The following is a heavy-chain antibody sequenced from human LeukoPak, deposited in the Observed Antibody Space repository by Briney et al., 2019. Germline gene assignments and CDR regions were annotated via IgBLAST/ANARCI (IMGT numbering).Heavy chain of an antibody. Sequence: SETLSLTCAVYGGSFSGHYWSWIRQPPGKGLEWIGEVNDNGNTNYNPSLKSRVTMSVDRSKSQFSLKLSSVTAAGTAMYYCAREILGATTPDYWGQGTLVAVSS. CDR3: AREILGATTPDY. CDR1: GGSFSGHY. D-gene: IGHD1-26*01. J-gene: IGHJ4*02. CDR2: VNDNGNT. V-gene: IGHV4-34*01.